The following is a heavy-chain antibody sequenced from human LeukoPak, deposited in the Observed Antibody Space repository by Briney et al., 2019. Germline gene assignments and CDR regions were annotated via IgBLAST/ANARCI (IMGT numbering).Heavy chain of an antibody. V-gene: IGHV3-23*01. CDR2: ISGSGGVT. J-gene: IGHJ5*02. Sequence: GGSLRLSCVGSGFTFGSYAMSWVRQAPVKGLELVSLISGSGGVTYYADSVKGRFTISRDNSKNTLYLQMNSLRAEDTATYYCAKEWDGSGTRLGWFDPWGQGTLVTVSS. D-gene: IGHD3-10*01. CDR3: AKEWDGSGTRLGWFDP. CDR1: GFTFGSYA.